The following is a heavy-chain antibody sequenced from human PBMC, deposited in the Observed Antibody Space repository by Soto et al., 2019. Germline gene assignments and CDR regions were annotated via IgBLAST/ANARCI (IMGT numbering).Heavy chain of an antibody. CDR2: IKQDGNEK. V-gene: IGHV3-7*01. J-gene: IGHJ4*02. Sequence: PGGSLRLSCAASGFTFSSYWMSWVRQAPGEGPEWVATIKQDGNEKYYVDSLKGRFTISRDNARNSLYLQMNSLRAEDTAVYYCARVLDFWSGHCTSYYFNYWGQGTLVTVSS. D-gene: IGHD3-3*01. CDR3: ARVLDFWSGHCTSYYFNY. CDR1: GFTFSSYW.